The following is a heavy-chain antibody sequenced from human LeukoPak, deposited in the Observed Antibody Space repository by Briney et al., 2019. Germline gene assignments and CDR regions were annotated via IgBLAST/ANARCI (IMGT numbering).Heavy chain of an antibody. CDR3: ATVPTITFRGVIAIGYYFDY. D-gene: IGHD3-16*02. Sequence: ASVKVSCKVSGYTLTELSMHWVRQAPGKGLEWMGGFDPEDGETIYAQKFQGRVTMTEDTSTDTAYMELSSLRSEDTAVYYRATVPTITFRGVIAIGYYFDYWGQGTLVTVSS. J-gene: IGHJ4*02. V-gene: IGHV1-24*01. CDR2: FDPEDGET. CDR1: GYTLTELS.